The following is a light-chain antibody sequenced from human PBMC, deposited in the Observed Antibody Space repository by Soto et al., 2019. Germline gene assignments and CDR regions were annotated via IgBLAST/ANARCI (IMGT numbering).Light chain of an antibody. J-gene: IGLJ2*01. CDR3: CSYAPSRTLL. Sequence: QSALTQPASVSGSPGESITISCTGTSSDVGTHNLVTWYQQHPGRVPKLILYEGNKRPSGVSSRFSASKSGNTASLTISGLQAEDEADYFCCSYAPSRTLLFGGGTKLTVL. CDR2: EGN. CDR1: SSDVGTHNL. V-gene: IGLV2-23*01.